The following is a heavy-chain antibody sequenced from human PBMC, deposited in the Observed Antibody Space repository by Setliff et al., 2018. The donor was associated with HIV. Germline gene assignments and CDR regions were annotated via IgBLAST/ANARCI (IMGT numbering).Heavy chain of an antibody. J-gene: IGHJ4*02. D-gene: IGHD3-22*01. CDR1: GYSISSAYY. CDR3: ARGALSLTMTKLLSFFDS. Sequence: PSETLSLTCAVSGYSISSAYYWGWIRQTPGKGLEWIAEINHSGNTNYNPSLKSRVTISVVTSKSHFSLKMTSVTAADTAIYFCARGALSLTMTKLLSFFDSWGQGTQVTVSS. CDR2: INHSGNT. V-gene: IGHV4-38-2*01.